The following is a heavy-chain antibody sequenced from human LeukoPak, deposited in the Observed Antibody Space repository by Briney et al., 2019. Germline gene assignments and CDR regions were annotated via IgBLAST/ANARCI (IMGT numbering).Heavy chain of an antibody. V-gene: IGHV4-59*01. CDR1: GGSISSYY. CDR3: ARVDRYHYYLDV. CDR2: IYYSGST. Sequence: PSETLSLTCTVSGGSISSYYWSWIRQPPGKGLEWIGYIYYSGSTNYNPSLKSRVTISVDTSKNQFSLKLSSVTAADTAMYYCARVDRYHYYLDVWGKGTTVTVSS. J-gene: IGHJ6*03.